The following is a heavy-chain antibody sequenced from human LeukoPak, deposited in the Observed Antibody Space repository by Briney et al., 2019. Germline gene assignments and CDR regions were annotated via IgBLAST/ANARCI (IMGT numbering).Heavy chain of an antibody. Sequence: PGGSLRLSCAASGFTFSSYSMNWVRQAPGKGLEWVSAISGSGGSTYYADFVKGRFTISRDYSKNTLYLRMNSLRAEDTAVYYCARDQAGSGHYADYWGQGTLVTVSS. V-gene: IGHV3-23*01. CDR2: ISGSGGST. J-gene: IGHJ4*02. CDR3: ARDQAGSGHYADY. CDR1: GFTFSSYS. D-gene: IGHD3-10*01.